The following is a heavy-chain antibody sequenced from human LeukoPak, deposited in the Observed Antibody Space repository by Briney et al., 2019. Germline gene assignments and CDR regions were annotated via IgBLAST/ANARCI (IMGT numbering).Heavy chain of an antibody. D-gene: IGHD4-23*01. CDR2: VNSDGTST. CDR1: QSTFYSYW. V-gene: IGHV3-74*03. J-gene: IGHJ4*02. CDR3: AGGGFSGFDH. Sequence: GGSLRLSCAAAQSTFYSYWMHWVRLVPGKGLAWGSRVNSDGTSTTYADSVKGRFTVSRDNAQNTLYLQMDSLRVDDTAVYYCAGGGFSGFDHWGQGTLVTVSS.